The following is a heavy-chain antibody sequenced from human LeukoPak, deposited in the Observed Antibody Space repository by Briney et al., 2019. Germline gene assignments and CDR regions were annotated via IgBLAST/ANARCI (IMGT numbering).Heavy chain of an antibody. D-gene: IGHD3-22*01. CDR3: ARDSVFAYSLHGSGYSLDY. CDR1: GYTFTSYG. Sequence: ASVKVSCKASGYTFTSYGISWVRQAPGQGLEWMGWISAYNGNTNHAQKLQGRVTMTTDTSTSTAYMELRSLRSDDTAVYYCARDSVFAYSLHGSGYSLDYWGQGTLVTVSS. J-gene: IGHJ4*02. CDR2: ISAYNGNT. V-gene: IGHV1-18*01.